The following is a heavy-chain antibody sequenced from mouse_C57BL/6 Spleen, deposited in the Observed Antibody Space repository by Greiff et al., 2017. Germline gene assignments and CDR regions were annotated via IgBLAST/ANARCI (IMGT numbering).Heavy chain of an antibody. V-gene: IGHV14-3*01. CDR3: ARARYYSDGSDRDFDV. CDR2: IDPANGNT. CDR1: GFTFTNSC. Sequence: EVQVVQSVAELVRPGASVKLSCTASGFTFTNSCMHWVKQRPGQGLEWIGRIDPANGNTKYDPKFKGKATITADTSSNTAYMQLSSLTTEDTAIYYCARARYYSDGSDRDFDVWGTGATVTVSS. D-gene: IGHD1-1*01. J-gene: IGHJ1*03.